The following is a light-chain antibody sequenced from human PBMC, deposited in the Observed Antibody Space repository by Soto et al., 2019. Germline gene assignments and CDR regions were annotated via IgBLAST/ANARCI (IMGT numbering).Light chain of an antibody. CDR2: DAS. CDR1: QSVSSY. J-gene: IGKJ5*01. V-gene: IGKV3-11*01. Sequence: EIVLKQSPATLSLSPGERATLSCRASQSVSSYLAWYQQKPGQAPRLLIYDASNRATGIPDRFSGSGSGTDFTLTIGILDPEDVAFYCRQLRSYPPSTFGQGTQLDIK. CDR3: QLRSYPPST.